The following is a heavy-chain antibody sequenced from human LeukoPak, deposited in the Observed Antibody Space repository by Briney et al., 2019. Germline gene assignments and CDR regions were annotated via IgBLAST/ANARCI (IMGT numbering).Heavy chain of an antibody. V-gene: IGHV3-74*01. CDR1: GFTFSSYW. CDR3: GGFNEADSA. CDR2: IKSDGTET. J-gene: IGHJ5*02. D-gene: IGHD1-1*01. Sequence: GGSLRLSCAVSGFTFSSYWMHWVRQAPGKGLVWVSRIKSDGTETYYADSVQGRFIISRDNAKNTLYLQMNSLRVEDTAVYYCGGFNEADSAWGQGTLVTVSS.